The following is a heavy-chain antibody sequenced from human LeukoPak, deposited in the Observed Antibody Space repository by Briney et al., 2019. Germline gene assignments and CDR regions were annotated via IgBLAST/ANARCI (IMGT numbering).Heavy chain of an antibody. J-gene: IGHJ4*02. D-gene: IGHD6-19*01. CDR2: INHSGST. CDR1: GGSFSGYY. Sequence: SETLSLTCAVYGGSFSGYYWSWIRQPPGKGLEWIGKINHSGSTNYNPSLKSRVTISVDTSKNQFSLKLSSVTAADTAVYYCARPSAGYSSGWYRYWGQGTLVTVSS. V-gene: IGHV4-34*01. CDR3: ARPSAGYSSGWYRY.